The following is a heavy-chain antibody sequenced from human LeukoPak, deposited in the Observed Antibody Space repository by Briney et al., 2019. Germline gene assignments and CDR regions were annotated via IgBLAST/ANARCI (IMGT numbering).Heavy chain of an antibody. CDR2: ISSSSSYI. V-gene: IGHV3-21*01. D-gene: IGHD3-10*01. CDR1: GFTFSSYS. CDR3: ARDILYYYGSGSSAGWFDP. J-gene: IGHJ5*02. Sequence: GGSLRLSCAASGFTFSSYSMNWVRQAPGKGLEWVSSISSSSSYIYYADSVKGRFTISRDNAENSLYLQMNSLRAEDTAVYYCARDILYYYGSGSSAGWFDPWGQGTLVTVSS.